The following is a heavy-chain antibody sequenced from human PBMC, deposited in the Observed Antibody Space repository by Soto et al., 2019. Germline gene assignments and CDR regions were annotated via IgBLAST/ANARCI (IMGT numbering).Heavy chain of an antibody. D-gene: IGHD3-10*01. J-gene: IGHJ4*02. V-gene: IGHV4-34*01. CDR3: ARGRGYYGSGRYFDY. Sequence: QVQLQQWGAGLLKPSETLSLTCAVYGGSFSGYYWSWIRQPPGKGLEWIGEINHSGSTKYNPSLKSRVTISVDTSKNQFSLKLSSVTAADTAVYYCARGRGYYGSGRYFDYWGQGTLVTVSS. CDR1: GGSFSGYY. CDR2: INHSGST.